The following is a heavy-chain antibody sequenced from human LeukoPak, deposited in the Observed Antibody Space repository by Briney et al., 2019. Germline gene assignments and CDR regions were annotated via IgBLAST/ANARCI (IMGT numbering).Heavy chain of an antibody. CDR3: AKEMPPAAAFDY. Sequence: GGSLRLSCAASGFTFINYDMSWVRQAPGKGLEWVSSINSGGSAYYADSVKGRFTISRDNSKNTLSLQINSLRAEDTAVYYCAKEMPPAAAFDYWGQGTLVTVSA. V-gene: IGHV3-23*01. CDR1: GFTFINYD. J-gene: IGHJ4*02. D-gene: IGHD6-13*01. CDR2: INSGGSA.